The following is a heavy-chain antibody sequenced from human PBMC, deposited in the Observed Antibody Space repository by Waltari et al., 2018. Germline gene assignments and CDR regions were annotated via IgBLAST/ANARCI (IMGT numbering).Heavy chain of an antibody. V-gene: IGHV3-7*01. CDR1: GFTFNTYW. D-gene: IGHD3-10*01. CDR3: TTLARGESGDY. Sequence: EVQLVESGGGLVQPGVSLRLSCAASGFTFNTYWMKWIRQAPGKGLEWGANINPDGSQKFYVDSVKGRFTVSRDNAQNSLYLQMNNLRAEDTAVYYCTTLARGESGDYWGQGTLVTVSS. CDR2: INPDGSQK. J-gene: IGHJ4*02.